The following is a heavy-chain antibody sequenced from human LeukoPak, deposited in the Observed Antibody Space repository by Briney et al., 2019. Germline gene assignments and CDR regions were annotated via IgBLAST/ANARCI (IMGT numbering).Heavy chain of an antibody. CDR1: GFTFDDYG. D-gene: IGHD6-25*01. Sequence: SGGSLRLSCAASGFTFDDYGMSWVRQAPGKGLEWVSAINWNGGSTGYLDSVKGRFTISRGNAKNSLYLQMNSLRAEDTALYYCARDSWSSRGAFDIWGQGTMVTVS. J-gene: IGHJ3*02. CDR2: INWNGGST. V-gene: IGHV3-20*04. CDR3: ARDSWSSRGAFDI.